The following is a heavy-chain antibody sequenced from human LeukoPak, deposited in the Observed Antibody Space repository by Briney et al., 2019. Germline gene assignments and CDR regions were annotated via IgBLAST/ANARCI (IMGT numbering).Heavy chain of an antibody. D-gene: IGHD3-10*01. V-gene: IGHV4-4*07. CDR2: IYSSGRP. J-gene: IGHJ4*02. CDR3: AKLGNQWELSLDY. Sequence: SETLSLTCTVSGGSISSYYWSWIRQPAGKGLEWIGHIYSSGRPNYNPSLKSRVTMSVDTSKNQFSLKLTSVTAADTAVYYCAKLGNQWELSLDYWGQGTLVTVSS. CDR1: GGSISSYY.